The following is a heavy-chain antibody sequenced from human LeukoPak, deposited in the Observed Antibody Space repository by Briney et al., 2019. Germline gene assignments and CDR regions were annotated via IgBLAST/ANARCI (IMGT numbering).Heavy chain of an antibody. CDR3: ARDPQIAAAGDFDY. D-gene: IGHD6-13*01. V-gene: IGHV1-3*01. Sequence: ASVKVSCKASGYTFSRYVVHWVRQAPGQRLEWMGWINAGNGNTKYSQKFQGRVTITRDTSASTAYMELSSLRSEDTAVYYCARDPQIAAAGDFDYWGQGTLVTVSS. CDR1: GYTFSRYV. J-gene: IGHJ4*02. CDR2: INAGNGNT.